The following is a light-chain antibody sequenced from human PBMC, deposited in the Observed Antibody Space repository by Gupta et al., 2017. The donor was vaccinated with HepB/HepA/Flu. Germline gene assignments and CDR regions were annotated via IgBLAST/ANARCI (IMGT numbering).Light chain of an antibody. V-gene: IGKV2-28*01. J-gene: IGKJ1*01. CDR1: QSLLHSNGYNY. Sequence: IVMRESQLSVPVTPGEPASISCRSSQSLLHSNGYNYLDLYLQKPGQSPQLLIYLGSNRASGVPDRFSGSGSGTDFTLKISRVEAEDVGVYYCMQALQTPWTFGQGTKVEIK. CDR3: MQALQTPWT. CDR2: LGS.